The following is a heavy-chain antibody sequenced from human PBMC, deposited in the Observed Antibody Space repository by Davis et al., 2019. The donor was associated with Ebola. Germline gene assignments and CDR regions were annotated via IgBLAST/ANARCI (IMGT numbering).Heavy chain of an antibody. CDR1: GYTFTSYG. V-gene: IGHV1-18*01. CDR2: ISAYNGNT. Sequence: ASVKVSCKASGYTFTSYGISWVRQAPGQGIEWMGWISAYNGNTNYAQKLQGRVTMTTDTSTSTAYMELRSLRSDDTAVYYCARSGGPDFWSGYSSYYYGMDVWCQGTTVTVSS. J-gene: IGHJ6*02. CDR3: ARSGGPDFWSGYSSYYYGMDV. D-gene: IGHD3-3*01.